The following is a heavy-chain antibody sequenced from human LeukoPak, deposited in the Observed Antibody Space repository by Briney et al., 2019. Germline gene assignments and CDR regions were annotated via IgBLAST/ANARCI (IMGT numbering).Heavy chain of an antibody. J-gene: IGHJ4*02. CDR3: ARLWTGYSDSSGYYYLDY. V-gene: IGHV4-4*02. CDR2: IYHSGST. CDR1: GGSISSSHW. D-gene: IGHD3-22*01. Sequence: SETLSLTCTVSGGSISSSHWWSWVRQPPGKGLEWIGEIYHSGSTNYNPSLKSRVTISVDNSKNQFSLKLSSVTAADTAVYYCARLWTGYSDSSGYYYLDYWGQGTLVTVSS.